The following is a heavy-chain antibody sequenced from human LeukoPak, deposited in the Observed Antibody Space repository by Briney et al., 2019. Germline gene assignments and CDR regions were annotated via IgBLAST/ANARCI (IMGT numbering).Heavy chain of an antibody. D-gene: IGHD6-13*01. CDR1: GFNFSSYS. CDR3: AIGYSSSWYLD. J-gene: IGHJ4*02. Sequence: GGSLRLSCAGSGFNFSSYSMSWVRQAPWKGLEFVSSISSSSSFIYYADSVKGRFTISRDNAKKSLSLQMNSLRADDTAVYYWAIGYSSSWYLDWGQGTLVTVSS. V-gene: IGHV3-21*01. CDR2: ISSSSSFI.